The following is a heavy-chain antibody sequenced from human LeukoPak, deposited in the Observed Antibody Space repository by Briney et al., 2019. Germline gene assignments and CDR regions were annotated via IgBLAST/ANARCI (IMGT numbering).Heavy chain of an antibody. V-gene: IGHV1-2*02. Sequence: ASVKVSCKASGYTFTGYYMHWVRQAPGQGLEWMGWINPNSGGTNYARKFQGRVTMTRDTSISTAYMELSRLRSDDTAVYYCARDPYYYYMDVWGKGTTVTISS. CDR3: ARDPYYYYMDV. CDR1: GYTFTGYY. J-gene: IGHJ6*03. CDR2: INPNSGGT.